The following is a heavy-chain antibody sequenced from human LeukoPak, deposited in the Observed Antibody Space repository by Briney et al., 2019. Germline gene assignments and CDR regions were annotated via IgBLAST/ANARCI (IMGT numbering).Heavy chain of an antibody. CDR3: ARATTVTTRFDP. J-gene: IGHJ5*02. CDR1: GDSITTYY. V-gene: IGHV4-59*12. CDR2: IYYSGTT. Sequence: PSETLSLTCTVSGDSITTYYWNWIRQPPGKGLEWIGYIYYSGTTNYNPSLKSRLTISLDTSKNQFSLKLSSMTAADTAVYYRARATTVTTRFDPWGQGTLVIVSS. D-gene: IGHD4-17*01.